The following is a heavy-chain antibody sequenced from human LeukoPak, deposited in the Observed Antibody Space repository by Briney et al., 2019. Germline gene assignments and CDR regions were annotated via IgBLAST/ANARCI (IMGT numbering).Heavy chain of an antibody. CDR1: GFTFSGSA. CDR2: IRSKANSYAT. CDR3: TFSRSGYAGIDY. Sequence: GGSLRLSCAASGFTFSGSAMQWVRQASGKGLEWVGRIRSKANSYATEYAASVQGRFTISRDDSNNTAYLQMNSLKTEDTAMYYCTFSRSGYAGIDYWGQGTLVTVSS. V-gene: IGHV3-73*01. D-gene: IGHD5-12*01. J-gene: IGHJ4*02.